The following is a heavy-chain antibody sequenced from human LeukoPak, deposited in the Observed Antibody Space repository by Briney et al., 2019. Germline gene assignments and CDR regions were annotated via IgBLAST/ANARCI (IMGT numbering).Heavy chain of an antibody. CDR3: ARDMGGSTRWDI. Sequence: GGSLRLSCAASGFGLSCYNMHWVRQAPGMGLEGVSFISSNSESVFYGDSVRGRFTISRDNAENSLYLQMNSLRAEDTAVYYCARDMGGSTRWDIWGQGTMVIVSS. V-gene: IGHV3-21*01. CDR2: ISSNSESV. J-gene: IGHJ3*02. D-gene: IGHD2-2*01. CDR1: GFGLSCYN.